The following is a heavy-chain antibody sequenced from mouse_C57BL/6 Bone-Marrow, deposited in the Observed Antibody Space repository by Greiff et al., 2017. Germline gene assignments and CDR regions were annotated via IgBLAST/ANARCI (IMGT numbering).Heavy chain of an antibody. V-gene: IGHV1-81*01. CDR3: ARVDDNGLLAY. CDR1: GYTFTSYG. Sequence: QVQLQQSGAELARPGASVKLSCKASGYTFTSYGISWVKQRTGQGLEWIGEIYPRSGNAYYNEKFKGKATLTADKSSSTAYMELRSLTSEDSAVYVCARVDDNGLLAYWGQGTLVTVSA. D-gene: IGHD3-1*01. J-gene: IGHJ3*01. CDR2: IYPRSGNA.